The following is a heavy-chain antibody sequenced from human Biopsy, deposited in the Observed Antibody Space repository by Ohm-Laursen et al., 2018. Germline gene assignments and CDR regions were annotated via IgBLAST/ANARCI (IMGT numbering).Heavy chain of an antibody. CDR3: AKHGSGWTGDDALHI. J-gene: IGHJ3*02. V-gene: IGHV4-59*08. Sequence: SETLSLTCTVSGGSISGSSWSWIRQAPGRGLEWVGYISYSGSTSNNPSLKSQITISVDTSKNQISLKVTSATAADTAVYYCAKHGSGWTGDDALHIWGQGTMVTVSS. CDR2: ISYSGST. D-gene: IGHD6-19*01. CDR1: GGSISGSS.